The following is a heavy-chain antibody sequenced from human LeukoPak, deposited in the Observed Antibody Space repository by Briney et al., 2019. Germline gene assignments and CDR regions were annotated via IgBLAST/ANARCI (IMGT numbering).Heavy chain of an antibody. CDR3: ARYFTFDSSGYYYIFDY. Sequence: SETLSLTCVVSGGSFSAHYWSWIRQPPRMGLEWIGEINHSGSTNYNPSLKSRVTMSVDTSKKQFSLKLSSVNAAGTAVYYCARYFTFDSSGYYYIFDYWGQGTLVTVSS. J-gene: IGHJ4*02. V-gene: IGHV4-34*01. CDR2: INHSGST. D-gene: IGHD3-22*01. CDR1: GGSFSAHY.